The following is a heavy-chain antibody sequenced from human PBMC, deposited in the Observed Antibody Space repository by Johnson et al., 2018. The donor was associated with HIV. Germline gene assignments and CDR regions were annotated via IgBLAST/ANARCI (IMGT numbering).Heavy chain of an antibody. CDR2: ISYDGSNK. J-gene: IGHJ3*02. Sequence: QMQLVESGGGVVQPGRSLRLSCAASGFTFSSYGMHWVRQAPGKGLEWVAVISYDGSNKYYADSVKGRFTISRDNSKNTLYLQMNSLRAEDTAVYYCARGPHEVVVVAATSAFDIWGQGTMVTVSS. CDR1: GFTFSSYG. CDR3: ARGPHEVVVVAATSAFDI. D-gene: IGHD2-15*01. V-gene: IGHV3-30*03.